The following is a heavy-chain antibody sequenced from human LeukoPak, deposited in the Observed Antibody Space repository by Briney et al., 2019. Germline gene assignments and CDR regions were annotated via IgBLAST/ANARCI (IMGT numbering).Heavy chain of an antibody. CDR3: ARLELYDSSGYYYYYGMDV. CDR2: TYPGDSDT. CDR1: GYSFTSYW. Sequence: GESLKISCKGSGYSFTSYWIGWVRQMPGKGLEWMGITYPGDSDTRYSPSFQGQVTISADESISTAYLQWSSLKASDTAMYYCARLELYDSSGYYYYYGMDVWGQGTTVTVSS. J-gene: IGHJ6*02. D-gene: IGHD3-22*01. V-gene: IGHV5-51*01.